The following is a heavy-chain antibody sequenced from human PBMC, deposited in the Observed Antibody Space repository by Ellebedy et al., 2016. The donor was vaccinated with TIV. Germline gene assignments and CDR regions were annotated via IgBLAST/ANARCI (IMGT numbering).Heavy chain of an antibody. CDR3: ARVRGSGSYYNDPLDY. V-gene: IGHV4-59*08. D-gene: IGHD3-10*01. CDR2: MSYGGNI. J-gene: IGHJ4*02. CDR1: GSSINNFY. Sequence: SETLSLTCAVSGSSINNFYWVWIRQPPGKGLEWIGFMSYGGNISYKPSLRSRVTISVDLSKNQVSLNLRSVTAEDTAVYYCARVRGSGSYYNDPLDYWGQGTLVTVSS.